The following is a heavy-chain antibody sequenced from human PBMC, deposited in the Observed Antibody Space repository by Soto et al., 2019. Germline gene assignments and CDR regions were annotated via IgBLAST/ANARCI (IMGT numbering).Heavy chain of an antibody. D-gene: IGHD3-16*02. CDR3: ATTYLITFGGVIVDDAFDI. CDR2: ISAYNGNT. V-gene: IGHV1-18*04. J-gene: IGHJ3*02. CDR1: GYTFPSYG. Sequence: ASVKVSCKASGYTFPSYGISWVRQAPGQGRQWMGWISAYNGNTNYAQKLQGRVTMTTDTSTSTAYMELRSLRSDDTAGYYCATTYLITFGGVIVDDAFDIWGQGTMVTVSS.